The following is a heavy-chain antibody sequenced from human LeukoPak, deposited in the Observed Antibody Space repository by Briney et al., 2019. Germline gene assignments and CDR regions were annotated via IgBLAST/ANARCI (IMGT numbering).Heavy chain of an antibody. D-gene: IGHD3-9*01. V-gene: IGHV1-69*05. CDR2: VIPLFGTS. CDR3: ARDYDILTGYQYYMDV. CDR1: GGTFSSYA. Sequence: ASVKVSCKASGGTFSSYAISWVRQAPGQGLEWMGGVIPLFGTSNYAQKLQGRVTMTTDTSTSTAYMELRSLRSDDTAVYYCARDYDILTGYQYYMDVWGKGTTVTISS. J-gene: IGHJ6*03.